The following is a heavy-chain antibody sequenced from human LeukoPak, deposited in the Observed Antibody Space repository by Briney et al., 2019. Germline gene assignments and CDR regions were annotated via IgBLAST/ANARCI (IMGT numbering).Heavy chain of an antibody. CDR1: GYTFTSYG. Sequence: ASVTVSCKASGYTFTSYGIRWVRQAPGQGHAWMGWISAYNGNTNYAQKLQGRVTMTTDTSTSTDYMELRSLRSDDTAVYYCARDRNAAAGTGWFDHWGQGTLVTVSS. D-gene: IGHD6-13*01. V-gene: IGHV1-18*01. CDR3: ARDRNAAAGTGWFDH. CDR2: ISAYNGNT. J-gene: IGHJ5*02.